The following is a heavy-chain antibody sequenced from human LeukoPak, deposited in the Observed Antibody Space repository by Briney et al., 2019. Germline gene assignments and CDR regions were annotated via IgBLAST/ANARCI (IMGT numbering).Heavy chain of an antibody. CDR3: ARLGSMTYYFDY. V-gene: IGHV4-39*01. D-gene: IGHD2-8*01. CDR2: IYYSGST. J-gene: IGHJ4*02. Sequence: SETLSLTCTVSGGSISSSSYYWGWTRQPPGKGLEWIGSIYYSGSTYYNPSLKSRVTISVDTSKNQFSLKLSSVTAADTAVYYCARLGSMTYYFDYWGQGTLVTVSS. CDR1: GGSISSSSYY.